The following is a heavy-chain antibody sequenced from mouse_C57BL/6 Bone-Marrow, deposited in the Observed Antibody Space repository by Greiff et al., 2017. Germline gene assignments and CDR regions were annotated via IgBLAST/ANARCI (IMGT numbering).Heavy chain of an antibody. Sequence: VQLQQSGAELVKPGASVKLSCKASGYTFTEYTIHWVKQRSGQGLEWIGGFYPGSGGTKYNEKFKGKATLTVDKSSSTVYMELSRLTSEDAAVYFCARHERSSSLAWFAYWGQGTLVTVSA. CDR1: GYTFTEYT. J-gene: IGHJ3*01. CDR2: FYPGSGGT. V-gene: IGHV1-62-2*01. D-gene: IGHD1-1*01. CDR3: ARHERSSSLAWFAY.